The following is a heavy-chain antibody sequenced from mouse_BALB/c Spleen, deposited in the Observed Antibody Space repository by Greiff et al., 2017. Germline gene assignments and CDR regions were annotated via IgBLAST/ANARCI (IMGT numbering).Heavy chain of an antibody. CDR1: GYSITSDYA. J-gene: IGHJ3*01. V-gene: IGHV3-2*02. CDR2: ISYSGST. CDR3: AYGNYSAWFAY. Sequence: VQLKQSGPGLVKPSQSLSLTCTVTGYSITSDYAWNWIRQFPGNKLEWMGYISYSGSTSYNPSLKSRISITRDTSKNQFFLQLNSVTTEDTATYYCAYGNYSAWFAYWGQGTLVTVSA. D-gene: IGHD2-10*02.